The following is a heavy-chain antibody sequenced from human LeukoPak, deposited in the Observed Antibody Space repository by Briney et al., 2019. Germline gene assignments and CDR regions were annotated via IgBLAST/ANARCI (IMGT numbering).Heavy chain of an antibody. D-gene: IGHD3-10*01. Sequence: GGSLRLSCAASGFTFSSYGMHWVRQAPGKGLEWVAVISYDGSNKYYADSVKGRFTISRDNSKNTLYLQVNSLRAEDTAVYYCAKDHPGAMVRGVPDYWGQGTLVTVSS. J-gene: IGHJ4*02. V-gene: IGHV3-30*18. CDR1: GFTFSSYG. CDR2: ISYDGSNK. CDR3: AKDHPGAMVRGVPDY.